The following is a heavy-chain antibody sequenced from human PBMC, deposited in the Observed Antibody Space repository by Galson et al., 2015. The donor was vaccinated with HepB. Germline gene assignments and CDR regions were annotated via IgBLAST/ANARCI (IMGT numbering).Heavy chain of an antibody. CDR3: TTDLGITIFGVITAPFDS. Sequence: SLRLSCAASGFTFSNAWMSWVRQAPGKGLEWVGHIKSKTDGGTTDYAAPVKGRFTISRDDSKNTLCLQMNSLKTEDTAVYYCTTDLGITIFGVITAPFDSWGQGTLVTVSS. CDR2: IKSKTDGGTT. D-gene: IGHD3-3*01. CDR1: GFTFSNAW. J-gene: IGHJ4*02. V-gene: IGHV3-15*01.